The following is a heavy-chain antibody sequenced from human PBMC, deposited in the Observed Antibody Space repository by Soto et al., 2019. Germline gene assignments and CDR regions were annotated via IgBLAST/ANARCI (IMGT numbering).Heavy chain of an antibody. CDR2: FNPNSGGT. Sequence: ASVKVSCKASGYTFTDFYLHWVRQVPGRGPEWVGWFNPNSGGTNFGRKFQGRVIMTSDTASNTAYMELNGLTSDDTAVYYCATEIAAAAAFDYWGQGTLVTVSS. D-gene: IGHD6-13*01. CDR3: ATEIAAAAAFDY. CDR1: GYTFTDFY. V-gene: IGHV1-2*02. J-gene: IGHJ4*02.